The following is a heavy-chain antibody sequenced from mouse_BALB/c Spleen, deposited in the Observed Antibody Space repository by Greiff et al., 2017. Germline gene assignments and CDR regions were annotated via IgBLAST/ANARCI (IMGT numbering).Heavy chain of an antibody. CDR2: IAPGSGST. V-gene: IGHV1S41*01. CDR3: ARGLVWDY. D-gene: IGHD2-10*02. CDR1: GYTFTSHW. Sequence: DLVKPGASVKLSCKASGYTFTSHWINWIKQRPGQGLEWIGRIAPGSGSTYYNEMFKGKATLTVDTSSSTAYIQLSSLSSEDSAVYFCARGLVWDYWGQGTTLTVSS. J-gene: IGHJ2*01.